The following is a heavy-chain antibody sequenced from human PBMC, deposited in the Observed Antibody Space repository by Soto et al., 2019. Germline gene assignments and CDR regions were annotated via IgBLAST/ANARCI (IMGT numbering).Heavy chain of an antibody. V-gene: IGHV4-59*12. CDR2: IYYSGST. CDR1: GGSIGSYY. CDR3: ARSGLEGRELDY. Sequence: PSETLSLTCTVSGGSIGSYYWSWIRQPPGKGLEWIGHIYYSGSTNYNPSLKSRVTISLDTSKNQFSLKLSSVTAADTAVYYCARSGLEGRELDYWGQGTLVTVPS. J-gene: IGHJ4*02. D-gene: IGHD1-1*01.